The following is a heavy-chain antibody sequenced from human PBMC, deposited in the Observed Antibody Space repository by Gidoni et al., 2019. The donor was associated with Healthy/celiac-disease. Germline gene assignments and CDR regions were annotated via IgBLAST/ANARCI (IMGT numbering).Heavy chain of an antibody. CDR3: ARAPYCSSTSCKYAHDAFDI. J-gene: IGHJ3*02. CDR1: GFTFSSYS. D-gene: IGHD2-2*01. V-gene: IGHV3-21*01. CDR2: ISSSSSYI. Sequence: EVQLVESGGGLVKPGGSLRLSCAASGFTFSSYSMNWVRQAPGKGLEWVSSISSSSSYIYYADSVKGRFTISRDNAKNSLYLQMNSLRAEDTAVYYCARAPYCSSTSCKYAHDAFDIWGQGTMVTVSS.